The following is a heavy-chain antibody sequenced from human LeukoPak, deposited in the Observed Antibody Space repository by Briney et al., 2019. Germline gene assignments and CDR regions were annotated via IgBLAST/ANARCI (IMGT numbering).Heavy chain of an antibody. J-gene: IGHJ4*02. CDR2: IDPRDSET. D-gene: IGHD7-27*01. CDR1: GYSFTSYW. V-gene: IGHV5-51*01. Sequence: GESLKISCKASGYSFTSYWIGWVRHMPGKGLGWMGIIDPRDSETRYTPSFQGQVTISVDKSLTTAYLQWNSLKASDTAMYYCARQTAMGRSGDYWGQGTLVTVSS. CDR3: ARQTAMGRSGDY.